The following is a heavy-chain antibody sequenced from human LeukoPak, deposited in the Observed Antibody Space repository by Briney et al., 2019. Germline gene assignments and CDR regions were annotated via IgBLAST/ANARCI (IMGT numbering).Heavy chain of an antibody. Sequence: PSETLSLTCTVSGGSISSYYWSWIRQPPGKGLEWIGYIYYSGTTNYNPSLKCRVTISVDTSKNQFSLKLSSVTAADTAVYYCAGGVYIAAAQYGYWGQGTLVTVSS. J-gene: IGHJ4*02. CDR1: GGSISSYY. CDR2: IYYSGTT. D-gene: IGHD6-13*01. V-gene: IGHV4-59*01. CDR3: AGGVYIAAAQYGY.